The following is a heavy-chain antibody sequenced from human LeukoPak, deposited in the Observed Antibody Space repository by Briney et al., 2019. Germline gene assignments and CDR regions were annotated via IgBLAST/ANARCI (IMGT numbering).Heavy chain of an antibody. V-gene: IGHV4-59*01. CDR1: GGSISSYY. J-gene: IGHJ4*02. Sequence: SETLSLTCTVSGGSISSYYWSWIRQPPGKGLEWIGYIYYTVNTNYNPSLKSRVTISVDTSKNQFSLNLSSVTAADTAVYYCARSPAGITGTASFDYWGQGTLVTVSS. D-gene: IGHD1-7*01. CDR2: IYYTVNT. CDR3: ARSPAGITGTASFDY.